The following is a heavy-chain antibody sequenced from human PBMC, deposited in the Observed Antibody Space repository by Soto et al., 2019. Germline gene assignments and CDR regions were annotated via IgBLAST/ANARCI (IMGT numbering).Heavy chain of an antibody. CDR2: VKDGGHT. CDR1: GGSLSGYY. J-gene: IGHJ4*02. Sequence: QVQLQQWGAGLLKPSETLSLNCAVTGGSLSGYYWSWIRQPPGKGLEWIGEVKDGGHTNYSPSLRGXXTXSXATSNNPFSLRLNSVTAADTGVYYCARGQEGVVATHWDQGSLVTVSS. D-gene: IGHD5-12*01. CDR3: ARGQEGVVATH. V-gene: IGHV4-34*01.